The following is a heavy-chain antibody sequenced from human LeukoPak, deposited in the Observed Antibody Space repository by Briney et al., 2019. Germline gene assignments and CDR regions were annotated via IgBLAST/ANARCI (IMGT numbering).Heavy chain of an antibody. Sequence: ASVKVSCKASGYTFTSYGISWVRQALGQGLEWMGWISAYNGNTNYAQKLQGRVTMTTDTSTSTAYMELRSLRSDDTAVYYCARTYYYDSSGYYYVPFDYWGQGTLVTVSS. J-gene: IGHJ4*02. V-gene: IGHV1-18*01. CDR3: ARTYYYDSSGYYYVPFDY. CDR2: ISAYNGNT. CDR1: GYTFTSYG. D-gene: IGHD3-22*01.